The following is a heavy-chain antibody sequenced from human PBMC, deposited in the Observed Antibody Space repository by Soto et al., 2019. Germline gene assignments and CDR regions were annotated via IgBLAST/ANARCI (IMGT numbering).Heavy chain of an antibody. Sequence: EVQLVESGGGLVQPGGSLRLSCAASGFTVSTKYMSWVRQAPGKGLEWVSVIYSGGSTFYADSVRGRFTISRDNSKNTVTLQINSLSAEDTAVYYCARDPWAADYCGEGTLFTVSS. D-gene: IGHD3-16*01. CDR2: IYSGGST. CDR1: GFTVSTKY. CDR3: ARDPWAADY. J-gene: IGHJ4*02. V-gene: IGHV3-66*01.